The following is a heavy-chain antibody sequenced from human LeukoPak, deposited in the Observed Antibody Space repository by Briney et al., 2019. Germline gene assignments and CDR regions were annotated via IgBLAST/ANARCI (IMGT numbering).Heavy chain of an antibody. J-gene: IGHJ4*02. CDR1: GFRFSSYG. CDR3: SKDRGVFGVAYSLDY. Sequence: HPWGSLRLSCAASGFRFSSYGMHWVRQAPGKGLDWVAYIRYDGINEYYADSVKGRFTISRDLSKNTLFLQMNSLRPEDTAVYYCSKDRGVFGVAYSLDYWGQGTLVTVSS. V-gene: IGHV3-30*02. CDR2: IRYDGINE. D-gene: IGHD3-3*01.